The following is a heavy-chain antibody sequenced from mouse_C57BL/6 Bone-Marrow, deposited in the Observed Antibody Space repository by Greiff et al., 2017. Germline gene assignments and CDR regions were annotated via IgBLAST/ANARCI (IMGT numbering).Heavy chain of an antibody. CDR2: IYPSDSET. CDR3: ANYYRGVAY. CDR1: GYTFTSYW. Sequence: QVQLQQPGAELARPGSSVKLSCKASGYTFTSYWMDWVKQRPGQGLEWIGNIYPSDSETYYNQKFKDKATLTGDKSSSTAYMQLSSLTSGDSAVYYCANYYRGVAYWGQGTLVTVSA. V-gene: IGHV1-61*01. J-gene: IGHJ3*01. D-gene: IGHD2-12*01.